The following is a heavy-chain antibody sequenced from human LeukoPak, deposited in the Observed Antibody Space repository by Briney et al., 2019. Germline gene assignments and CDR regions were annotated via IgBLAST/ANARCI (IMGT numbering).Heavy chain of an antibody. V-gene: IGHV3-21*01. CDR1: GFTFSSYS. Sequence: GGSLRLSSAASGFTFSSYSMNWVRQAPGKGLEWVSSISSSSSYIYYADSVKGRFTISRDNAKNSLYLQMNSLRAEDTAVYYCARADTAMVPDYWGQGTLVTVSS. CDR2: ISSSSSYI. CDR3: ARADTAMVPDY. J-gene: IGHJ4*02. D-gene: IGHD5-18*01.